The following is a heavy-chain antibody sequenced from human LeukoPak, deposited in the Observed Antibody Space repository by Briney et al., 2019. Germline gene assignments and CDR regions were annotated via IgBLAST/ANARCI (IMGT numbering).Heavy chain of an antibody. Sequence: ASVKVSCKASGYTFTGYYMHWVRQAPGQGLEWMGWINPNSGGTNYAQKFQGRVTTTRDTSISTAYMELSRLRSDDTAVYYCATHSLSSSWYDYWGQGTLVTVSS. CDR3: ATHSLSSSWYDY. CDR2: INPNSGGT. V-gene: IGHV1-2*02. D-gene: IGHD6-13*01. J-gene: IGHJ4*02. CDR1: GYTFTGYY.